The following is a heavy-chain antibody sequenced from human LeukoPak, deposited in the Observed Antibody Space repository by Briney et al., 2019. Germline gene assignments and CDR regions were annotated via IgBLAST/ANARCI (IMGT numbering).Heavy chain of an antibody. D-gene: IGHD1-14*01. J-gene: IGHJ4*02. CDR3: AKDNGDHASDY. CDR1: GFTFRTYA. Sequence: GGSLRLSYAASGFTFRTYAMHWVRQAPGKGLEWVAFVSVDGSNKEYGGSVKGRFTISRDNSKNTLYLQTNSVRAEDTAVYSCAKDNGDHASDYWGQGTMVTVSS. CDR2: VSVDGSNK. V-gene: IGHV3-30*18.